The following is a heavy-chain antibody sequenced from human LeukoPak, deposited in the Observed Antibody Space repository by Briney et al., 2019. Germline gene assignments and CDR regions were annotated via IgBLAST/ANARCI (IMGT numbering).Heavy chain of an antibody. CDR2: ISYDGSNK. Sequence: GGSLRLYCASSGFIFSSYAMHWVRQAPGKGLEWVAVISYDGSNKYYADSVKGRFTISRDNSKNTLYLQMNSLRAEDTAVYYCVEGYCTNGVCATSVEFDYSGQGTLVTVSS. CDR1: GFIFSSYA. D-gene: IGHD2-8*01. J-gene: IGHJ4*02. V-gene: IGHV3-30*04. CDR3: VEGYCTNGVCATSVEFDY.